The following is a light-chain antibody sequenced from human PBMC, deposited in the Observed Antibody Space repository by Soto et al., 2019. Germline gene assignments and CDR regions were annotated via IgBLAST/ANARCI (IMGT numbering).Light chain of an antibody. CDR3: HQSYSTPIS. CDR2: TAS. J-gene: IGKJ5*01. V-gene: IGKV1-39*01. CDR1: QSISSH. Sequence: DIRMTHSPSSLSASVGDPVTITCRASQSISSHLNWYQQKPGKAPNLLMYTASNLQSGVPSRFSGSGSGTDFTLTISSLQPEDFATYYCHQSYSTPISFGQGTRLEIK.